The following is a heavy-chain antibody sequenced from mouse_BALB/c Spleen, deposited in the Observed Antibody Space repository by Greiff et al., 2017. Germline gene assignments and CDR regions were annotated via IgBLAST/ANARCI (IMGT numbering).Heavy chain of an antibody. V-gene: IGHV1S81*02. CDR3: ARPDYYAMDY. J-gene: IGHJ4*01. CDR2: INPSNGRT. CDR1: GYTFTSYW. Sequence: QVQLQQPGAELVKPGASVKLSCKASGYTFTSYWMHWVKQRPGQGLEWIGEINPSNGRTNYNEEFKSKATLTVDKSSSTAYMQLSSLTSEDSAVYYCARPDYYAMDYWGQGTSVTVSS.